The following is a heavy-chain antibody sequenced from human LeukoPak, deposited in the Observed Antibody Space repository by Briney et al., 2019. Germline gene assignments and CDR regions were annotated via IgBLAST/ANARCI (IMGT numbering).Heavy chain of an antibody. V-gene: IGHV3-21*01. D-gene: IGHD6-19*01. CDR3: ARDGSSGWYRGYYYYMDV. Sequence: GGSLRLSCAASGFTFSSYSMNWVRQAPGKGLEWVSSISSSSSYIYYADSVKGRFTISRDNAKHSLYLQMNSLRAEDTAVYYCARDGSSGWYRGYYYYMDVWGKGTTVTVSS. CDR2: ISSSSSYI. CDR1: GFTFSSYS. J-gene: IGHJ6*03.